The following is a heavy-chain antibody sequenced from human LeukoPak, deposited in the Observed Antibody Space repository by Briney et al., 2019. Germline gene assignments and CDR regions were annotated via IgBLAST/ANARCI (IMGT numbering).Heavy chain of an antibody. D-gene: IGHD5-12*01. J-gene: IGHJ4*02. CDR2: IYYSGST. CDR1: GGSISSYY. CDR3: ARRCRSGYDSPSYYFDY. Sequence: PSETLSLTCTVSGGSISSYYWSWIRQPPGKGLEWIGYIYYSGSTYYNPSLKSRVTISVDTSKNQFSLKLSSVTAADTAVYYCARRCRSGYDSPSYYFDYWGQGTLVTVSS. V-gene: IGHV4-59*12.